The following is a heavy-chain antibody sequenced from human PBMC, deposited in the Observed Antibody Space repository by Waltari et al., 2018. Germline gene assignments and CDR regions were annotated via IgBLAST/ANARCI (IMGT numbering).Heavy chain of an antibody. CDR1: GLVFNIYA. CDR2: ISSNGDTT. CDR3: VKSEISGWYVMDS. V-gene: IGHV3-23*01. J-gene: IGHJ4*02. Sequence: QLLESGGGLAQPGGSLRLSCAASGLVFNIYAMSWVRQSPGKGLGWVSVISSNGDTTYYADSVKGRFTISRDNSKNSLFLEMNNLRGDDTAIYYCVKSEISGWYVMDSWGQGTLVSVSS. D-gene: IGHD6-19*01.